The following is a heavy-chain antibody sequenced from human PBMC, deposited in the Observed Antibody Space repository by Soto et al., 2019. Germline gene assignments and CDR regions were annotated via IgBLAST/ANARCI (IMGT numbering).Heavy chain of an antibody. Sequence: SETLSLTCAVSGDSIIGIYHWAWIRPPPGRSLEWIASIFHTGTTYYTPSLKSRVTISVDTSKNQFSLKLSSVTAADTAVYYCARDSITMVRGVIITRDYYYGMDVWGQGTTVTVSS. J-gene: IGHJ6*02. CDR3: ARDSITMVRGVIITRDYYYGMDV. CDR2: IFHTGTT. CDR1: GDSIIGIYH. D-gene: IGHD3-10*01. V-gene: IGHV4-38-2*02.